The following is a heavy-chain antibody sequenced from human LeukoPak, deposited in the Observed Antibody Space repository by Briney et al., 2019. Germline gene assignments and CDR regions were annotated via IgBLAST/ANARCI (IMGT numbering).Heavy chain of an antibody. D-gene: IGHD3-10*01. J-gene: IGHJ2*01. V-gene: IGHV4-39*01. Sequence: SETLSLTCTVSGGSISSSSYYWGWIRQPPGKGLEWIGSIYYSGSTYYNPSLKSRVTISVDTSKNQFSLKLSSVTAADTAVYYCAGQLLRFAGYFDLWGRGTLVTVSS. CDR1: GGSISSSSYY. CDR3: AGQLLRFAGYFDL. CDR2: IYYSGST.